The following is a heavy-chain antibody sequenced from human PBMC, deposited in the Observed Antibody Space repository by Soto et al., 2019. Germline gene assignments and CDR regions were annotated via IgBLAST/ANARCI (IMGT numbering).Heavy chain of an antibody. D-gene: IGHD3-10*01. CDR3: ARANYGSGSDYMDY. CDR1: GGSVSSGSYY. Sequence: QVQLQESGPGLVKPSETLSLTGTVSGGSVSSGSYYWSWIRQPPGKGMDCLGYSYYSGHTNHNHSLTSRVTISVDTSKNQFSLKLSSVTAADTAVYYCARANYGSGSDYMDYWGPGTMVTVSS. J-gene: IGHJ4*02. CDR2: SYYSGHT. V-gene: IGHV4-61*01.